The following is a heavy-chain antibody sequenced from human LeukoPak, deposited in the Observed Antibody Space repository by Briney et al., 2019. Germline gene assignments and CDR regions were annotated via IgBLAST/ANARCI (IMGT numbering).Heavy chain of an antibody. V-gene: IGHV4-59*01. Sequence: SETLSLTCTVSGGSISGYYWSWSRQPPGKGLEWIGYIYYSGSTNYNPSLKSRVTISVDTSKNQFSLKLSSVTAADTAVYYCARGRSGYYSLNWYFDLWGRGTLVTVSS. D-gene: IGHD3-22*01. J-gene: IGHJ2*01. CDR3: ARGRSGYYSLNWYFDL. CDR2: IYYSGST. CDR1: GGSISGYY.